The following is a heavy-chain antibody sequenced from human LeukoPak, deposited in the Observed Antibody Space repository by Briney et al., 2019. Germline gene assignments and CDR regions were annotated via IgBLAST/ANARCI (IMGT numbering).Heavy chain of an antibody. D-gene: IGHD3-3*01. V-gene: IGHV4-38-2*02. CDR1: GYSISSGYY. CDR3: ARGGNIFWSGYYDYFDS. Sequence: SETLSLTCTVSGYSISSGYYWGWIRQPPGKGLEWIGSIYHSGSTYYNPSLKSRVTISVDASKNLLSLKVTSVSAADTAVYYCARGGNIFWSGYYDYFDSWGQGTLVIVSS. CDR2: IYHSGST. J-gene: IGHJ4*02.